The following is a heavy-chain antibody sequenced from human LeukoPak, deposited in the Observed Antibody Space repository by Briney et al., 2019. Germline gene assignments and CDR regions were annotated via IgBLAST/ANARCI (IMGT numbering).Heavy chain of an antibody. D-gene: IGHD5-12*01. CDR2: INPNSGGT. V-gene: IGHV1-2*02. J-gene: IGHJ4*02. Sequence: ASVKVSCKASGYTFIGYYMHWVRQAPRQRLEWMGWINPNSGGTNYAQKFQDRVTMTRDTSISTAYMELSRLRSDDTAMYFCARAYTGFEAFDYWGQGTLVTVSS. CDR1: GYTFIGYY. CDR3: ARAYTGFEAFDY.